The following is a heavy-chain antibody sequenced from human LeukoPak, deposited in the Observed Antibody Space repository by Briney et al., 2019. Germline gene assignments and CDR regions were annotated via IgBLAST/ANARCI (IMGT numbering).Heavy chain of an antibody. CDR3: ARDVRDSSGWYGVGPGNWFDP. CDR2: IYYSGST. J-gene: IGHJ5*02. D-gene: IGHD6-19*01. V-gene: IGHV4-39*07. CDR1: GGSISSYY. Sequence: SETLSLTCTVSGGSISSYYWGWIRQPPGKGLEWIGSIYYSGSTYYNPSLKSRVTISVDTSKNQFSLKLSSVTAADTAVYYCARDVRDSSGWYGVGPGNWFDPWGQGTLVTVSS.